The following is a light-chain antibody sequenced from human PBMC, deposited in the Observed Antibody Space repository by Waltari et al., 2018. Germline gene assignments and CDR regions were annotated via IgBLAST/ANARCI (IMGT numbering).Light chain of an antibody. CDR2: DAS. Sequence: EIVLTQSPATLSLSPGERATLSCRTSQSVGTYLVWYQQKPGQAPRLLIYDASNRATGIPARFRCSGSGTDFTLTISYLEPEDFAVYYCHQRSDWPLTFGGGTKVEIK. V-gene: IGKV3-11*01. CDR1: QSVGTY. J-gene: IGKJ4*01. CDR3: HQRSDWPLT.